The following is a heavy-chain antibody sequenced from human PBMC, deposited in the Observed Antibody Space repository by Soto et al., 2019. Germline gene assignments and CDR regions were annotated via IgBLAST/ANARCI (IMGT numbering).Heavy chain of an antibody. J-gene: IGHJ5*02. Sequence: PSETLSLTCAVYGGSFSGYYWSWIRQPPGKGLEWIGEINHSGSTNYNPSLKSRVTISVDTSKNQFSLELSSLRSEDTAVYYCARGIKYGDYSRWFDPWGPGTLVTVSS. CDR3: ARGIKYGDYSRWFDP. D-gene: IGHD4-17*01. V-gene: IGHV4-34*01. CDR1: GGSFSGYY. CDR2: INHSGST.